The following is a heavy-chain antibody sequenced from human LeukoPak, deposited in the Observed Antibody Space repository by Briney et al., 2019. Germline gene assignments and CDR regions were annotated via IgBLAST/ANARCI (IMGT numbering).Heavy chain of an antibody. J-gene: IGHJ4*02. Sequence: PGGSLRLSRSPPGVIIIDYAMHWVRQAPGKGREYVSGISADGGRTYPADSVKGRFTISRDTSQNTLYLQKSRLRDENTPTYYSVKDLYKGDSASWYFFHYWGQGTLVTVCS. V-gene: IGHV3-64D*06. CDR3: VKDLYKGDSASWYFFHY. CDR1: GVIIIDYA. D-gene: IGHD6-13*01. CDR2: ISADGGRT.